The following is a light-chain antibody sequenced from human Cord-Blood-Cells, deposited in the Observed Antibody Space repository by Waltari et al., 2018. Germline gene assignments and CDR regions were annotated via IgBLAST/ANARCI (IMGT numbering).Light chain of an antibody. V-gene: IGKV4-1*01. CDR2: WAS. CDR1: KSVLYSSNNKNY. J-gene: IGKJ2*01. Sequence: MRKYRESREGELGERERSKWKSSKSVLYSSNNKNYLAWYQQKPGQPPKLLIYWASPRDSLVPYRFICIHSGTHFTLPITSLHAHDMTVYYCQQYYSTPYTFIHRPTLDIK. CDR3: QQYYSTPYT.